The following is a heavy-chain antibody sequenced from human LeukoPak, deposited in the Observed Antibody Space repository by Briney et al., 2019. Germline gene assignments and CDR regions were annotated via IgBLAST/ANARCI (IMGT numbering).Heavy chain of an antibody. V-gene: IGHV4-39*07. D-gene: IGHD3-16*01. Sequence: NSSETLSLTCTVSGGSISSSSYYWGWIRQPPGKGLEWIGSIYYSGSTYYNPSLKSRVTISVDTSKNQFSLKLSSVTAADTAVYYCRKEPGRGDKDFDYWGQGTLVTVSS. CDR1: GGSISSSSYY. J-gene: IGHJ4*02. CDR3: RKEPGRGDKDFDY. CDR2: IYYSGST.